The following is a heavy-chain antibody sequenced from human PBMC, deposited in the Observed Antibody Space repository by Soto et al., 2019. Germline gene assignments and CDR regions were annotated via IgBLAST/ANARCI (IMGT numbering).Heavy chain of an antibody. D-gene: IGHD4-17*01. CDR3: ARVLTSVTTGELDP. CDR2: INPNNGAT. CDR1: GYTFTAYF. V-gene: IGHV1-2*02. Sequence: GASVKVSCKASGYTFTAYFIHWVRQAPGQGFEWVGWINPNNGATNIARKFQGRVTMTRDTSISTAYMELSRVRSDDTAIFYCARVLTSVTTGELDPWGQGTLVTVSS. J-gene: IGHJ5*02.